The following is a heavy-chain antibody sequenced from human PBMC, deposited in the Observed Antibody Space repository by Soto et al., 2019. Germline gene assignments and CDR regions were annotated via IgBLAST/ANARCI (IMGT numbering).Heavy chain of an antibody. V-gene: IGHV3-30-3*01. Sequence: PGGSLRLSCAASGFTFSSYAMHWVRQAPGKGLEWVAVISYDGSNKYYADSVKGRFTISRDNSKNTLYLQMNSLRAEDTAVYYCAREKQLVPYYGMDVWGQGTTVTVSS. CDR1: GFTFSSYA. D-gene: IGHD6-6*01. J-gene: IGHJ6*02. CDR3: AREKQLVPYYGMDV. CDR2: ISYDGSNK.